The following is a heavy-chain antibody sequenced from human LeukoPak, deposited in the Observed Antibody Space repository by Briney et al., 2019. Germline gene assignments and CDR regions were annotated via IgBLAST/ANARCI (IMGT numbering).Heavy chain of an antibody. CDR3: AKDLFRAGGLLDFDF. CDR1: GFNFEDFA. Sequence: PGGSLRLSCAASGFNFEDFAMHWVRQAPGKGLEWVSGIGWNRRDIDYADSVKGRFTISRDNVKNSLYLQLNSLRAEDTALYYCAKDLFRAGGLLDFDFWGRGTLVTVSS. J-gene: IGHJ4*02. D-gene: IGHD3-10*01. CDR2: IGWNRRDI. V-gene: IGHV3-9*01.